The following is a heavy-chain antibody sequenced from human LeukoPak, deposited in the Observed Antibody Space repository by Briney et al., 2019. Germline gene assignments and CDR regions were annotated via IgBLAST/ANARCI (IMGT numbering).Heavy chain of an antibody. CDR2: INAGNGNT. CDR1: GYTFTSYA. D-gene: IGHD3-3*01. J-gene: IGHJ4*02. Sequence: ASVKVSCKASGYTFTSYAMHWVRQAPGQRLEWMGWINAGNGNTKYSQKFQGRVTITRDTSASTAYMELSSLRSEDTAVYYCARDVKIVTIFGVVGPYSYWGQGTLVTVSS. CDR3: ARDVKIVTIFGVVGPYSY. V-gene: IGHV1-3*01.